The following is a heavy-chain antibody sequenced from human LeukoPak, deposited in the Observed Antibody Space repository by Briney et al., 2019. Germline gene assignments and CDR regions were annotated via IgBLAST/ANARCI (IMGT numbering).Heavy chain of an antibody. CDR1: GFTFSSYS. Sequence: GGSLRLSCAASGFTFSSYSMNWVRQAPGKGLEWVSSISSSGYIYYADSVKGRFTISRDNAKNSLYLQMNSLRAEDTAVYYCASVQWLVIPDYWGQGTLVTVSS. J-gene: IGHJ4*02. D-gene: IGHD6-19*01. CDR2: ISSSGYI. V-gene: IGHV3-21*01. CDR3: ASVQWLVIPDY.